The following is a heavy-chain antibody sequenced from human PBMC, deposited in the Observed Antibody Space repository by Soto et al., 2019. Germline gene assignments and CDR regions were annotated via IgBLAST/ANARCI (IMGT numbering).Heavy chain of an antibody. D-gene: IGHD6-13*01. CDR2: IYYSGST. Sequence: QVQLQESGPGLVKPSETLSLTCTVSGGSISSYYWSWIRQPPEKGLEWIGYIYYSGSTNYNPSLKSRVTISVDTSKNQFSLKLSSVTAADTAVYYCAREGYSSSSPYYYYYYGMDVWGQGTTVTVSS. CDR1: GGSISSYY. V-gene: IGHV4-59*01. J-gene: IGHJ6*02. CDR3: AREGYSSSSPYYYYYYGMDV.